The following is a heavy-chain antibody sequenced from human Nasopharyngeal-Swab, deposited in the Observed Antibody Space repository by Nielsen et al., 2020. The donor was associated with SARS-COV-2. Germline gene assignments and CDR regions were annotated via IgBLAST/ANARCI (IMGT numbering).Heavy chain of an antibody. V-gene: IGHV4-34*01. CDR1: GGSFSGYY. J-gene: IGHJ6*02. CDR2: INHSGST. D-gene: IGHD2-15*01. Sequence: SETLSLTCAVYGGSFSGYYWSWSRKRPGKGLEWIGEINHSGSTNYNPSLKSRVTISVDTSKNQFSLKLSSVTAADTAVYYCARGLDCSGGSCSPRGMDVWGQGTTVTVSS. CDR3: ARGLDCSGGSCSPRGMDV.